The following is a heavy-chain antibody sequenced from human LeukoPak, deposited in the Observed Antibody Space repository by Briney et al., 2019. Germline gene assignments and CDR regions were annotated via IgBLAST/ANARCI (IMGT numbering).Heavy chain of an antibody. CDR2: INPSGGST. J-gene: IGHJ5*02. D-gene: IGHD3-3*01. CDR3: ARGTPDYDFWSARTGWFDP. Sequence: ASVKVSCKASGYTFTSYYMHWVRQAPGQGLERMGIINPSGGSTSYAQKFQGRVTMTRDTSTSTVYMELSSLRSEDTAVYYCARGTPDYDFWSARTGWFDPWGQGTLVTVSS. V-gene: IGHV1-46*01. CDR1: GYTFTSYY.